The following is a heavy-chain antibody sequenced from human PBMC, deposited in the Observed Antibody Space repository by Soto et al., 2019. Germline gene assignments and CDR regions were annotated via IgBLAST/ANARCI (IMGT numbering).Heavy chain of an antibody. CDR2: ISSDGTYI. CDR1: GFTFTNYW. Sequence: SLRLSCVVSGFTFTNYWMHWVRQAPGKGLVWVSRISSDGTYIQYGDSVRGRFTISRDNAKNTVYLQMNSLRAEDTAVYYCAKDLALGFWSGNYYFDHWGQGTLVTVSS. V-gene: IGHV3-74*03. J-gene: IGHJ4*02. D-gene: IGHD3-3*01. CDR3: AKDLALGFWSGNYYFDH.